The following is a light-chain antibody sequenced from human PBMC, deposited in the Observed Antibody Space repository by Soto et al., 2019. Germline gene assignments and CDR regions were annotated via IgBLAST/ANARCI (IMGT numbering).Light chain of an antibody. CDR1: QSVSSY. V-gene: IGKV3-11*01. CDR3: QQRSNWPPGFT. Sequence: EIVLTQSPATLSLSLGERATLSCRASQSVSSYLAWYQQKPGQAPRLLIYDASNRATGIPARFSGSGSGTDFNLTISSLEPEDFAVYYCQQRSNWPPGFTFGPGTKVDIK. J-gene: IGKJ3*01. CDR2: DAS.